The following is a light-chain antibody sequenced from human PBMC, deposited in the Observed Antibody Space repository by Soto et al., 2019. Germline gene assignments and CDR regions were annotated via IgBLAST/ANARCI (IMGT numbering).Light chain of an antibody. CDR1: SSDVGGYNY. V-gene: IGLV2-11*01. CDR2: DVS. Sequence: QSVLTQPRSVSGSPGQSVTISCTGTSSDVGGYNYVSWYQQHPGKAPKLMIYDVSKRPSGVPDRFSGSKSGNTASLTISGLQAEDEADYYCCSYAGSSNVFGTGTKVTVL. J-gene: IGLJ1*01. CDR3: CSYAGSSNV.